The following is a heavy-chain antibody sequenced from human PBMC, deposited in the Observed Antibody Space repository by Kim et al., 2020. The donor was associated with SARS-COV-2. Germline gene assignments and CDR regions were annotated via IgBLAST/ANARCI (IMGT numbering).Heavy chain of an antibody. CDR3: ASGYGSGSPYGMDV. D-gene: IGHD3-10*01. Sequence: TPSRKSRVTISVDRSKNQFSLKLSSVTAADTAVYYCASGYGSGSPYGMDVWGQGTTVTVSS. V-gene: IGHV4-30-2*01. J-gene: IGHJ6*02.